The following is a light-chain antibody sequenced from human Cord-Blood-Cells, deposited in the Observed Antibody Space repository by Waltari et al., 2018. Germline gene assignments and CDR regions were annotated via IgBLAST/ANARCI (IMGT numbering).Light chain of an antibody. CDR1: SSDVGGYNY. Sequence: QSALTQPASVSGSPGQSITISCTGTSSDVGGYNYVSWYQQHPGKAPKLMIYDVSKRPSGVSNRFSGSKSGNTASLTISGLQAEDEADHYCSSYTSSSGVFGGGTKLTVL. V-gene: IGLV2-14*01. J-gene: IGLJ3*02. CDR2: DVS. CDR3: SSYTSSSGV.